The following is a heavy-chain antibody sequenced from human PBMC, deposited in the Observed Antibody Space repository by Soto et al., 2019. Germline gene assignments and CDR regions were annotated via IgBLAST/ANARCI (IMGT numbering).Heavy chain of an antibody. CDR2: IKQDGSEK. CDR1: GFTFSSYW. Sequence: DVPLVESGGGLVQPGGSLTLSCVASGFTFSSYWMTWVRQAPGKGLEWVATIKQDGSEKYYVDSVKGRFTISKDNAKSSLYLQTNSLRAEDTAVYYCARDLGLFDYWGQGTLVTASS. J-gene: IGHJ4*02. CDR3: ARDLGLFDY. V-gene: IGHV3-7*04.